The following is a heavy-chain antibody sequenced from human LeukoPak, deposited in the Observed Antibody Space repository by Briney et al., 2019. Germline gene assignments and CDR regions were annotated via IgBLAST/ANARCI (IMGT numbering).Heavy chain of an antibody. V-gene: IGHV1-18*01. D-gene: IGHD3-22*01. Sequence: ASVKVSCKASGYTFTSYGISWVRQAPGQGLEWMGWISAYNGNTNYAQKLQGRVTMTTDTSTSTAYMELGSLRSDDTAVYYCARDCHYYDSSGCWFDPWGQGTLVTVSS. CDR1: GYTFTSYG. CDR2: ISAYNGNT. CDR3: ARDCHYYDSSGCWFDP. J-gene: IGHJ5*02.